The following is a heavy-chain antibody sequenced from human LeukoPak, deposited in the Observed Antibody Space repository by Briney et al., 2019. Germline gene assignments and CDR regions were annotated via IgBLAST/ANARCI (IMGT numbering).Heavy chain of an antibody. Sequence: PGGSLRLSCAASGFTFSSYAMSWVRQAPGKGLEWVSAISGSGGSTYYADSVKGRFTISRDNSKNTLYLQMNSLRAEDTAVYYCAKSYYDSSGYYHFDYWGQGILVTVSS. D-gene: IGHD3-22*01. J-gene: IGHJ4*02. CDR2: ISGSGGST. CDR1: GFTFSSYA. V-gene: IGHV3-23*01. CDR3: AKSYYDSSGYYHFDY.